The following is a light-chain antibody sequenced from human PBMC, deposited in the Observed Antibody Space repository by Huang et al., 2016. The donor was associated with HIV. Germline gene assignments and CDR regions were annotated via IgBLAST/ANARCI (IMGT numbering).Light chain of an antibody. CDR1: QAIGTY. CDR3: QHLYT. Sequence: IQLTQSPSSLSASVGDRVTITCRAKQAIGTYLAWYQQKPGKAPELLLNSSSTLRSGVPSRFSGGGSGTDCTLTITSLQPEDFASYSCQHLYTFGGGTKVEIK. J-gene: IGKJ4*01. V-gene: IGKV1-9*01. CDR2: SSS.